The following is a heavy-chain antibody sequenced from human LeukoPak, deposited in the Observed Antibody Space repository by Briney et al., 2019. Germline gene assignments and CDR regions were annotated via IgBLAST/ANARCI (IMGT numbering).Heavy chain of an antibody. D-gene: IGHD4-17*01. CDR1: GYSISSGYY. Sequence: SETLSLTCTVSGYSISSGYYWGWIRQPPGRGLEWLGSIYHSGSAYYNPSLKSRVTISVDTSKNQFSLKLTSVTAADTAVYYCAKDSGDYLRPEYFQDWGRGMLITVSS. J-gene: IGHJ1*01. CDR3: AKDSGDYLRPEYFQD. V-gene: IGHV4-38-2*02. CDR2: IYHSGSA.